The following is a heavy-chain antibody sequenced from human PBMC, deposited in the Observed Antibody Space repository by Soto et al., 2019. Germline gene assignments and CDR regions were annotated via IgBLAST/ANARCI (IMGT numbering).Heavy chain of an antibody. V-gene: IGHV1-18*01. J-gene: IGHJ6*02. Sequence: QAQLVQSGAEVKKPGASVKVSCKASGYSFSSYGITWVRQAPGQGLEWLGWISPYNDDTKYAQRLQGRVTMTTDTSTKTAYREIRDLRSDDTPIYYCARGGYYDSSGARNYHYYGMDVWGQGTTVTVSS. CDR1: GYSFSSYG. CDR3: ARGGYYDSSGARNYHYYGMDV. CDR2: ISPYNDDT. D-gene: IGHD3-22*01.